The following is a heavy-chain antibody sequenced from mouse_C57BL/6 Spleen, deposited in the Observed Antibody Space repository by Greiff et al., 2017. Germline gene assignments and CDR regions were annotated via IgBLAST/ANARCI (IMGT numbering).Heavy chain of an antibody. CDR2: ISYDGSN. Sequence: ESGPGLVKPSQSLSLTCSVTGYSITSGYYWNWIRQFPGNKLEWMGYISYDGSNNYNPSLKNRISITRDTSKNQFFLKLNSVTTEDTATYYCARGRASPDYWGQGTTLTVSS. CDR3: ARGRASPDY. J-gene: IGHJ2*01. D-gene: IGHD3-3*01. V-gene: IGHV3-6*01. CDR1: GYSITSGYY.